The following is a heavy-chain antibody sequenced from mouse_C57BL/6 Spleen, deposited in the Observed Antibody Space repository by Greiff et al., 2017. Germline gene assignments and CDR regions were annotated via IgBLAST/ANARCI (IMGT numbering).Heavy chain of an antibody. V-gene: IGHV1-5*01. CDR2: IYPGNSDT. CDR1: GYTFTSYW. CDR3: ARSDYGITPFAY. J-gene: IGHJ3*01. Sequence: DVKLQESGTVLARPGASVKMSCKTSGYTFTSYWMHWVKQRPGQGLEWIGAIYPGNSDTSYNQKFKGKAKLTADKSSSTAYMQLSSLTSEDSAVYFCARSDYGITPFAYWGQGTLVTVSA. D-gene: IGHD2-1*01.